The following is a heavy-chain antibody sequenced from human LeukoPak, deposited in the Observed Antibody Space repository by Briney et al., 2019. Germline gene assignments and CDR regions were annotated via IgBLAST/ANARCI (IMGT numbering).Heavy chain of an antibody. D-gene: IGHD3-22*01. CDR1: GFTFSSYW. V-gene: IGHV3-74*01. CDR3: ATYYYDSRISNEGYFDY. Sequence: GSLRLSCAASGFTFSSYWMHWVRQAPGKGLVWVSRINSDGSSTSYADSVKGRFTISRDNAKNTLYLQMNSLRAEDTAVYYCATYYYDSRISNEGYFDYWGQGTLVTVSS. J-gene: IGHJ4*02. CDR2: INSDGSST.